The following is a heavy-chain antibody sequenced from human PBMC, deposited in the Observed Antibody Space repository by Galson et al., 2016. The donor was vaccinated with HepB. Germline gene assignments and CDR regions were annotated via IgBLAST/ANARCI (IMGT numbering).Heavy chain of an antibody. Sequence: SLRLSCAASGFTLSSYWMHWVRQAPGKGLEWVSRINSDGSSTSYADSVKSRFTISRDNTKNTLYLQMNSLRTEDTAVYYCTTRDVRRGLDYWGQGTQVTVSS. CDR1: GFTLSSYW. V-gene: IGHV3-74*01. CDR3: TTRDVRRGLDY. J-gene: IGHJ4*02. CDR2: INSDGSST. D-gene: IGHD1-14*01.